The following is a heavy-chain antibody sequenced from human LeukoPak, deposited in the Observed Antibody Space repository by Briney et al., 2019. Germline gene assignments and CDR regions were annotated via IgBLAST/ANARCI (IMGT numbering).Heavy chain of an antibody. Sequence: KPSETLSLTCAVYGGSFSGYCWSWIRQPPGKGLEWIGEINHSGSTNYNPSLKSRVTMSVDTSTNQFSLRLTSVTAADTAVYYCAGESGNDRKLDYWGQGTLVTVSS. CDR2: INHSGST. V-gene: IGHV4-34*01. CDR1: GGSFSGYC. J-gene: IGHJ4*02. D-gene: IGHD5-12*01. CDR3: AGESGNDRKLDY.